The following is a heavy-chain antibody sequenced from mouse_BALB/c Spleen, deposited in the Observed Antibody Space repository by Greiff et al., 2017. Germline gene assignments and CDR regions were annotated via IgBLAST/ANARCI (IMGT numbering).Heavy chain of an antibody. J-gene: IGHJ4*01. CDR3: ALALTGNYAMDY. V-gene: IGHV14-3*02. D-gene: IGHD4-1*01. CDR1: GFNIKDTY. CDR2: IDPANGNT. Sequence: VQLQQSGAEIVKPGASVKLSCTASGFNIKDTYMHWVKQRPEQGLEWIGRIDPANGNTKYDPKFQGKATITADTSSNTAYLQLSSLTSEDTAVYYCALALTGNYAMDYWGQGTSFTVSS.